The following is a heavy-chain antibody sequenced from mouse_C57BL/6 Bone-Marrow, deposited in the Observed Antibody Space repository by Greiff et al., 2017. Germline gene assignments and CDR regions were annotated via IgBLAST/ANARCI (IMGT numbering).Heavy chain of an antibody. CDR2: IYPGDGDT. V-gene: IGHV1-82*01. J-gene: IGHJ2*01. CDR3: APGTNY. CDR1: GYAFSSSW. D-gene: IGHD4-1*01. Sequence: QVQLQQSGPELVKPGASVKISCKASGYAFSSSWMNWVKQRPGKGLEWIGRIYPGDGDTNYNGKFKGKATLTADKSSSTAYMQRSSLTSEDSAVYFCAPGTNYWGQGTTRTVSS.